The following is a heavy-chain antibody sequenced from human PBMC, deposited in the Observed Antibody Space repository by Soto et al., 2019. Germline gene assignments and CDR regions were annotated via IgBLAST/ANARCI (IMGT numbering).Heavy chain of an antibody. D-gene: IGHD4-17*01. Sequence: QVQLVESGGGVVQSGKSLRLSCAASGFNFNIYGLHWVRQAPGKGLEWVAFIGYDGNKRIYADSVKGRFTISRDNANDTMFLQMNSLGAEDTAVYYCARDLGWAYGDELDYCGQGTRVTVSS. J-gene: IGHJ4*02. CDR3: ARDLGWAYGDELDY. V-gene: IGHV3-33*01. CDR2: IGYDGNKR. CDR1: GFNFNIYG.